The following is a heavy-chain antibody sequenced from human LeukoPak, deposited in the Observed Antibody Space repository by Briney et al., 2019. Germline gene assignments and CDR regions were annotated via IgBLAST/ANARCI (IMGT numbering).Heavy chain of an antibody. CDR3: AHRRRSLNDYGDHWYFDL. D-gene: IGHD4-17*01. V-gene: IGHV2-5*02. Sequence: ESGPTLVNPTQTLTLTCTFSGFSLSTSGVGVGWIRQPPGKALEWLALIYWDDDKRYSPSLKSRLTITKDTSKNQVVLTMTNMDPVDTATYYCAHRRRSLNDYGDHWYFDLWGRGTLVTVSS. J-gene: IGHJ2*01. CDR1: GFSLSTSGVG. CDR2: IYWDDDK.